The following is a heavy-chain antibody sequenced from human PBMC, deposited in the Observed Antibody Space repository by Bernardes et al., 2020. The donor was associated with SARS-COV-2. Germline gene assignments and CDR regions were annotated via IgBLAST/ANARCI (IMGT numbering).Heavy chain of an antibody. Sequence: GGSLRLSCAASGFTFSSYWMSWVRQAPGKGLEWVANIKGDGRQRSSVDSVRGRFTISRDSSRNTLHLQMNSLRKEDTALYYCATERQSLTIFGVGHDAFDFWGQGTMVTVSS. V-gene: IGHV3-7*03. J-gene: IGHJ3*01. CDR3: ATERQSLTIFGVGHDAFDF. CDR1: GFTFSSYW. CDR2: IKGDGRQR. D-gene: IGHD3-3*01.